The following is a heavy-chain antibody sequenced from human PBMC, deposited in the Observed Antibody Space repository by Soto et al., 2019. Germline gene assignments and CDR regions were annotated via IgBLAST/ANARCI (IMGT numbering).Heavy chain of an antibody. D-gene: IGHD6-6*01. CDR3: TTDPGSSFPYYYYGMDV. CDR2: IKSKTDGGTT. J-gene: IGHJ6*02. V-gene: IGHV3-15*07. CDR1: GFTFSNAW. Sequence: GGSLSLSCAASGFTFSNAWMNWVRQAPGKGLEWVGRIKSKTDGGTTDYAAPVKGRFTISRDDSKNTLYLQMNSLKTEDTAVYYCTTDPGSSFPYYYYGMDVWGQGTTVTVSS.